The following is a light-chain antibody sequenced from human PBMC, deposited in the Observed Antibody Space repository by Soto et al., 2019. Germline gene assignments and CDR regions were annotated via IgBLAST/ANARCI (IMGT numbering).Light chain of an antibody. V-gene: IGKV3-11*01. CDR3: QQRHMWPIT. CDR1: QSLNSY. CDR2: GAS. Sequence: EIVMTQSPATLSVSPGETASLSCRASQSLNSYLAWYQQKPGQAPRLLVYGASSRATGIPDRFSGSGSGTDFTLTISSLEPEDSAVYYCQQRHMWPITFGQGTKVDIK. J-gene: IGKJ1*01.